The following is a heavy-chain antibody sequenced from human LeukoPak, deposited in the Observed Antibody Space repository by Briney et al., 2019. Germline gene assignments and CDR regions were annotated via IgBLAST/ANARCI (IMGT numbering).Heavy chain of an antibody. Sequence: GGSLRLSCAASGFTFSSYAMNWVRQAPGKGLEWVSTISGRGDNTHYADSVKGRFTISRDNSKNTLYLQMNSLRAEDTAIYYCAKGNYYDFWSGYYNPAFDYWGQGTLVTVSS. D-gene: IGHD3-3*01. CDR2: ISGRGDNT. J-gene: IGHJ4*02. V-gene: IGHV3-23*01. CDR3: AKGNYYDFWSGYYNPAFDY. CDR1: GFTFSSYA.